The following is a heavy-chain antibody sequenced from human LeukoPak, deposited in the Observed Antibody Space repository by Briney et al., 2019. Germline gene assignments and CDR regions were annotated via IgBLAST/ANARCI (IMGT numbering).Heavy chain of an antibody. CDR3: ASDPLSSSSFDY. D-gene: IGHD6-13*01. CDR2: ISRSSTTI. V-gene: IGHV3-48*01. CDR1: GFSFSSYS. Sequence: GGSLRLSCAASGFSFSSYSMNWVRQAPGKGLEWVSYISRSSTTIYYADSVKGRFTISRDNAKSSLYLQMNSLRAEDTAVYYCASDPLSSSSFDYWGQRTLVTVSS. J-gene: IGHJ4*02.